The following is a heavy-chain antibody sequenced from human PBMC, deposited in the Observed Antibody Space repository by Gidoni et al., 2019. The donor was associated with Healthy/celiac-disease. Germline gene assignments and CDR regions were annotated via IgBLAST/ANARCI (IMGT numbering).Heavy chain of an antibody. Sequence: QVPLVESGGGVVQPGRSLRLSCAASGFTFSSYAMHRVRQAPGKGLEWVAVISDDGSNKYYADAVKGRFTISRENSKNTLYLQMNSLRAEDTAVYYCERDLTGTTGDWGQGTLVTVSS. V-gene: IGHV3-30-3*01. CDR3: ERDLTGTTGD. J-gene: IGHJ4*02. CDR2: ISDDGSNK. D-gene: IGHD1-7*01. CDR1: GFTFSSYA.